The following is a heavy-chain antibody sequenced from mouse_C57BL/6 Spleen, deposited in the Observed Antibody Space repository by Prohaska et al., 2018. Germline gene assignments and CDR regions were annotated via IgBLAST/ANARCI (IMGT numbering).Heavy chain of an antibody. CDR3: ARGGTAQAKFAY. CDR1: GYTFTSYW. CDR2: IHPNSGRT. D-gene: IGHD3-2*02. V-gene: IGHV1-64*01. Sequence: QVQLQQPGAELVKPVASVKLSCKASGYTFTSYWMHWVKQRPGQGLEWIGMIHPNSGRTNDNEKFKSKATSTVEKSSSTAYMQLSSLTSEDSAVYYCARGGTAQAKFAYWGQGTLVTVSA. J-gene: IGHJ3*01.